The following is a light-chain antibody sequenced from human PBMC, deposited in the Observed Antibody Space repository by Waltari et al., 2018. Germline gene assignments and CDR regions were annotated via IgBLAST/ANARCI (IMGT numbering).Light chain of an antibody. CDR1: QSVSSN. CDR3: QQYNNWPPWT. V-gene: IGKV3-15*01. CDR2: GAS. Sequence: EIVMTTPPATRSVSPGERATRSCRASQSVSSNLAWYQQKPGQAPRLLIYGASTRATAIPARFSGSGSGTEFTLTISSLQSEDFAVYYCQQYNNWPPWTFGQGTKVDIK. J-gene: IGKJ1*01.